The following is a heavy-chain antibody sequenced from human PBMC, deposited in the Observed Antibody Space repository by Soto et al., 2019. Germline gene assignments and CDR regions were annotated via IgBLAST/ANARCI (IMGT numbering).Heavy chain of an antibody. J-gene: IGHJ3*02. CDR3: VRDYYDTSGYPNTFDM. CDR1: GYTFSDYY. V-gene: IGHV3-21*01. Sequence: GASVKVSCKASGYTFSDYYIHWVRQAPGKGLEWVSFIGSRTSDIYYADSVKGRFTISRDNAKNSLYLDLTRLRAEDTAVYFCVRDYYDTSGYPNTFDMWGQGTMVTVSS. D-gene: IGHD3-22*01. CDR2: IGSRTSDI.